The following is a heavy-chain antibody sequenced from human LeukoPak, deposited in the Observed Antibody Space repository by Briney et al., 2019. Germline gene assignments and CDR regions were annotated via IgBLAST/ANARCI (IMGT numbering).Heavy chain of an antibody. D-gene: IGHD1-26*01. Sequence: PGRSLRLSCAASGFTFSSYAMHWVRQPPGKGLEWVAVISYDGSNKYYADSVKGRFTISRDNAKNSLYLQMNSLRAEDTAVYHCARDLVGATTRRFDYWGQGTLVTVSS. CDR2: ISYDGSNK. J-gene: IGHJ4*02. CDR1: GFTFSSYA. V-gene: IGHV3-30-3*01. CDR3: ARDLVGATTRRFDY.